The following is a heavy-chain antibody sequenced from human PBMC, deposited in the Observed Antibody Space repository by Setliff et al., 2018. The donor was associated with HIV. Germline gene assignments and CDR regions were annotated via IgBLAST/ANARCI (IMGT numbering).Heavy chain of an antibody. Sequence: LTCIVSGDSISNYYWNWIRQPPGKGPEWIGFIYDSGSTAYNPSLRSRVSISVDTSKNEFSLQLRSVTAADTAVYYCARATVDYYGSSTSSRWYNWFDPWGQGTLVTVSS. CDR3: ARATVDYYGSSTSSRWYNWFDP. CDR1: GDSISNYY. D-gene: IGHD3-22*01. CDR2: IYDSGST. V-gene: IGHV4-59*01. J-gene: IGHJ5*02.